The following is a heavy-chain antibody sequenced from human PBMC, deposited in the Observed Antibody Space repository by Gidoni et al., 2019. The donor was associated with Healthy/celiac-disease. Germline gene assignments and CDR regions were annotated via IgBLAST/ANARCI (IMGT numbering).Heavy chain of an antibody. Sequence: QVPVVPAGAEGKKPGAPVKVSLQASGITLPGYLFAWVRPAPGQGLEWMGWINPNSGGTNYAQKFQGRVTMTRDTSISTAYMELSRLRSDDTAVYYCARERNTKVVVRAGMSSQTYYYYGMDVWGQGTMVTVSS. CDR3: ARERNTKVVVRAGMSSQTYYYYGMDV. V-gene: IGHV1-2*02. J-gene: IGHJ6*02. CDR2: INPNSGGT. D-gene: IGHD2-15*01. CDR1: GITLPGYL.